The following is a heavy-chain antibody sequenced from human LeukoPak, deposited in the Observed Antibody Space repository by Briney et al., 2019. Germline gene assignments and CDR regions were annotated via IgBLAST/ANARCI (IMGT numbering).Heavy chain of an antibody. CDR3: ARALLYYDSSGAYDY. Sequence: GSLRLSCAASGFTFSSYGMHWVRQAPGKGLEWVAVIWYDGSNKYYADSVKGRFTISRDNSKNTLYLQMNSLRAEDTAVYYCARALLYYDSSGAYDYWGQGTLVTVSS. V-gene: IGHV3-33*01. CDR1: GFTFSSYG. J-gene: IGHJ4*02. D-gene: IGHD3-22*01. CDR2: IWYDGSNK.